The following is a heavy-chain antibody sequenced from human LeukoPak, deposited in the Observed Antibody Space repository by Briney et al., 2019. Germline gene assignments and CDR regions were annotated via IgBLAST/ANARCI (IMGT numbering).Heavy chain of an antibody. CDR3: ARDLFSSTSCYPDY. D-gene: IGHD2-2*01. J-gene: IGHJ4*02. V-gene: IGHV4-59*01. Sequence: SETLSLTCTVSGGSISSYYWSWIRQPPGKGLEWIGYIYYSGSSNYNPSLKSRVTISVDTSKNQFSLKLSSVTAADTAVYYCARDLFSSTSCYPDYWGQETLVTVSS. CDR1: GGSISSYY. CDR2: IYYSGSS.